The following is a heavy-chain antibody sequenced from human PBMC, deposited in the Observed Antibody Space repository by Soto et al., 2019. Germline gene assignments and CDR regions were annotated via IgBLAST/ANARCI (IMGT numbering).Heavy chain of an antibody. Sequence: SETLSLTCTVSGGSISSYYWSWIRQPPGKGLEWIGYIYYSGSTNYNPSLKSRVTISVDTSKNQFSLKLSSVTAADTAVYYCARYHYGSGSSSFDYWGQGTLVTVSS. CDR2: IYYSGST. CDR1: GGSISSYY. J-gene: IGHJ4*02. D-gene: IGHD3-10*01. CDR3: ARYHYGSGSSSFDY. V-gene: IGHV4-59*08.